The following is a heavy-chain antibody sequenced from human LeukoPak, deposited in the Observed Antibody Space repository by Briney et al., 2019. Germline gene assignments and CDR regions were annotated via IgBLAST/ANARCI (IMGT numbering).Heavy chain of an antibody. CDR2: IYYSGST. D-gene: IGHD6-19*01. V-gene: IGHV4-59*12. J-gene: IGHJ4*02. Sequence: SETLSLTCTVSGGSISSYYWSWIRQPPGKGLEWIGYIYYSGSTNYNPSLKSRVTISVDTSKNQFSLKLSSVTAADTAVYYCARSRPGAVAGWGQGTLVTVSS. CDR3: ARSRPGAVAG. CDR1: GGSISSYY.